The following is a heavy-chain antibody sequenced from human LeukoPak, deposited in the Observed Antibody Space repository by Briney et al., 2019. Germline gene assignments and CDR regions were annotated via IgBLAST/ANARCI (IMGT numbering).Heavy chain of an antibody. CDR2: IDTESTT. CDR1: GFTFSNYW. CDR3: ARITSYAYFDY. D-gene: IGHD5-18*01. J-gene: IGHJ4*02. Sequence: GESLRLSCAASGFTFSNYWMHWVRQAPGKGLMWVSRIDTESTTTYADSVKGRFTISKDNAKNTLYLQMNSLRVGDTAVYYCARITSYAYFDYWGQGTLVTVSS. V-gene: IGHV3-74*01.